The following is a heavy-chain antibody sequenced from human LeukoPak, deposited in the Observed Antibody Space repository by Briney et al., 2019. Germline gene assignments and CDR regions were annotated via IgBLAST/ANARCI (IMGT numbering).Heavy chain of an antibody. Sequence: GGSLRLSCAASGFTFSSFTKNWVRQAPGKGLEWVSAISDNGGSIFYADSVKGRFTISRDNSKNSLYLQMNSLRADDTAVYYCVKIAPDLPWGQGTLVTVS. V-gene: IGHV3-23*01. D-gene: IGHD2-21*01. J-gene: IGHJ5*02. CDR3: VKIAPDLP. CDR1: GFTFSSFT. CDR2: ISDNGGSI.